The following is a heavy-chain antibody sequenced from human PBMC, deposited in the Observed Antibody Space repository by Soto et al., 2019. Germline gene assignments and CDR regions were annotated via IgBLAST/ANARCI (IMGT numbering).Heavy chain of an antibody. CDR2: IYYSGST. D-gene: IGHD2-2*01. CDR1: GGSISSGGYY. Sequence: SETLSLTCTVSGGSISSGGYYWSLIRQHPGKGLEWIGYIYYSGSTYYNPSLKSRVTISVDTSKNQFSLKLSSVTAADTAVYYCAREAGDIVVVPAANREPDAFDIWGQGTMVTVSS. J-gene: IGHJ3*02. V-gene: IGHV4-31*03. CDR3: AREAGDIVVVPAANREPDAFDI.